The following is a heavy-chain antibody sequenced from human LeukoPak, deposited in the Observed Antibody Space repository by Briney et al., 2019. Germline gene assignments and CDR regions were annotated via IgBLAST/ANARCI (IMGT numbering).Heavy chain of an antibody. J-gene: IGHJ4*02. Sequence: SETLSLTCAVYGGSFSGYYWSWIRQPPGKGLEWIGEINHSGSTNYNPSLKSRVTISVDTSKNQFSLKLSSVTAADTAVYYCARLPPNYDILTGYYVTFDYWGQGTLVTVSS. CDR1: GGSFSGYY. CDR3: ARLPPNYDILTGYYVTFDY. CDR2: INHSGST. V-gene: IGHV4-34*01. D-gene: IGHD3-9*01.